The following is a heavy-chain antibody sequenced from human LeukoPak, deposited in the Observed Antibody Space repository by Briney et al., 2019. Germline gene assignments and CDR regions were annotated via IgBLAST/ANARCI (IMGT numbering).Heavy chain of an antibody. D-gene: IGHD4-17*01. J-gene: IGHJ6*03. CDR1: GDSISSSNCY. CDR3: AREPTVTLWDYYMDV. Sequence: SETLSLTCTVSGDSISSSNCYWGWIRQPPGKGLEWIGSIYFSGGTHYNASLKSRVTISVDTSKNQFSLNLSSVTAADTAVYYCAREPTVTLWDYYMDVWGKGTTVTISS. V-gene: IGHV4-39*07. CDR2: IYFSGGT.